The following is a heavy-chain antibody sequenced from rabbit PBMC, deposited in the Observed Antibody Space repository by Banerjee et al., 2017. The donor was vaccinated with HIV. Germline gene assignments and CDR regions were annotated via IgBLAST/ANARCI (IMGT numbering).Heavy chain of an antibody. D-gene: IGHD6-1*01. V-gene: IGHV1S45*01. Sequence: QEQLEESGGDLVKPEGSLTLTCTASGFSFSNKCVMCWVRQAPGKGLEWIGMIHIGSGWTSYASWAKGRFTISKTSSTTVTLQMTSLTAADTATYFCARESYAGYAYGLWGPGTLVTVS. CDR3: ARESYAGYAYGL. J-gene: IGHJ6*01. CDR1: GFSFSNKCV. CDR2: IHIGSGWT.